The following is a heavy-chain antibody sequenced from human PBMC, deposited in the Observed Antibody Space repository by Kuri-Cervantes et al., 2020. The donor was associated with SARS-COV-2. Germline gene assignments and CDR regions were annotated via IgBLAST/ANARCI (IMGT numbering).Heavy chain of an antibody. D-gene: IGHD6-13*01. CDR1: GGSFSGYY. J-gene: IGHJ6*02. CDR2: INHSGST. V-gene: IGHV4-34*01. Sequence: ESLKISCAVYGGSFSGYYWSWIRQPPGKGLEWIGEINHSGSTNYNPSLKSRVTISVDTSKNQFSLKLSSVTAADTAVYYCATLPEGPGSSSWYYGYYYYGMDVWGQGTTVTVSS. CDR3: ATLPEGPGSSSWYYGYYYYGMDV.